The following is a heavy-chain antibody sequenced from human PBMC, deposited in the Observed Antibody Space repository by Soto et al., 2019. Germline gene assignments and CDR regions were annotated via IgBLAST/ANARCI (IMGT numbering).Heavy chain of an antibody. V-gene: IGHV1-8*01. D-gene: IGHD6-13*01. J-gene: IGHJ6*02. Sequence: GASVKVSCKASGYTFTSYDINWVRQATGQGLEWMGWMNPNSGNTGYAQKFQGRVTMTRNTSISTAYMELSSLRSEDTAVYYCALLSSSWYVDYYYGMDVWGQGTTVTV. CDR3: ALLSSSWYVDYYYGMDV. CDR2: MNPNSGNT. CDR1: GYTFTSYD.